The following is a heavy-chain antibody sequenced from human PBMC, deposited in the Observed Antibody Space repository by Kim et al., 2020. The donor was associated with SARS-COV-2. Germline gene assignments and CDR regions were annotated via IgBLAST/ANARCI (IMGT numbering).Heavy chain of an antibody. CDR3: ARKSPGTTGWSFWFDP. CDR2: MNPNSGNT. J-gene: IGHJ5*02. CDR1: GYTFTSYD. V-gene: IGHV1-8*01. D-gene: IGHD1-1*01. Sequence: ASVKVSCKASGYTFTSYDINWVRQATGQGLEWMGWMNPNSGNTGYAQKFQGRVTMTRDTSISTAYMELSSLTSEDTAVYYCARKSPGTTGWSFWFDPWGQGTLVTVSS.